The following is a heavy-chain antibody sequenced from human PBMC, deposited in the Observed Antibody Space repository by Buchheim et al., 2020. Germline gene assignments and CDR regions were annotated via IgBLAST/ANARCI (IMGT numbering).Heavy chain of an antibody. CDR1: GFTFSSYS. Sequence: EVQLVESGGGLVQPGGSLRLSCAASGFTFSSYSMNWVRQAPGKGLEWVSYISSSSSTIYYADSVKGRFTISRDNAKNSLYLQMNSRGAEDTAVYYCARGEGVGRYSSGWYLYWGQGTL. J-gene: IGHJ4*02. D-gene: IGHD6-19*01. CDR3: ARGEGVGRYSSGWYLY. CDR2: ISSSSSTI. V-gene: IGHV3-48*01.